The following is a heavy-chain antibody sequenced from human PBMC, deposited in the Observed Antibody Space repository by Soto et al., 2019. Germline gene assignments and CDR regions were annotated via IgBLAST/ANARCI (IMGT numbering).Heavy chain of an antibody. V-gene: IGHV4-38-2*01. J-gene: IGHJ6*02. CDR2: IYHGGST. CDR1: CYSIISGYY. D-gene: IGHD6-6*01. CDR3: AREQLGPNDYYYYYGMDV. Sequence: PSETLSLTCAFSCYSIISGYYWGWIRQPPGKGLEWIGSIYHGGSTYYNPSLKSRVTISVVTSKNQFSLKLSSVTAADTAVYYCAREQLGPNDYYYYYGMDVWGQGTTVTVSS.